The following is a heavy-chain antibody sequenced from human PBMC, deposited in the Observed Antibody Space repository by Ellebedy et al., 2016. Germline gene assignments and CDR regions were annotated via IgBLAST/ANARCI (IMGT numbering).Heavy chain of an antibody. J-gene: IGHJ4*02. Sequence: GESLKISXAASGFTVSSNYMTWVRQAPGKGLEWVATIVSSGREAYYADPLKGRFTISRDNAMNSVYLQLNSLSVEDTAVYYCTRDGSEWSRDYWGQGTLVTVSS. CDR3: TRDGSEWSRDY. D-gene: IGHD3-3*01. CDR1: GFTVSSNY. V-gene: IGHV3-21*06. CDR2: IVSSGREA.